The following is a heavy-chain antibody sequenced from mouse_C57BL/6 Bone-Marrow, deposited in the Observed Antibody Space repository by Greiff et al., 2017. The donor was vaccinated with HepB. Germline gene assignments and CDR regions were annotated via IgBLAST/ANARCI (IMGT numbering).Heavy chain of an antibody. V-gene: IGHV1-26*01. Sequence: EVQLQQSGPELVKPGASVKISCKASGYTFTDYYMNWVKQSHGKSLEWIGDINPNNGGTSYNQKFKGKATLTVDKSSSTAYMELRSLTSEDSAVCYCANYYSNYVYAMDYWGQGTSVTVSS. CDR1: GYTFTDYY. J-gene: IGHJ4*01. CDR2: INPNNGGT. CDR3: ANYYSNYVYAMDY. D-gene: IGHD2-5*01.